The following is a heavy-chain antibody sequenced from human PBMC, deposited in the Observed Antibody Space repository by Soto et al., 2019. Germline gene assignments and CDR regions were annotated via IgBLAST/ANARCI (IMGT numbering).Heavy chain of an antibody. CDR1: GYTFTTYA. Sequence: QVQLVQSGAEEKKPGASVKVSCKASGYTFTTYAISWVRQAPGQGLERMGWISVYNGNTNYAHRVLGRITITTDTSTSTANKELRCLRSDDTAVYYCARDRPWGGMDVWGQGTTVTVSS. V-gene: IGHV1-18*01. J-gene: IGHJ6*02. CDR2: ISVYNGNT. D-gene: IGHD7-27*01. CDR3: ARDRPWGGMDV.